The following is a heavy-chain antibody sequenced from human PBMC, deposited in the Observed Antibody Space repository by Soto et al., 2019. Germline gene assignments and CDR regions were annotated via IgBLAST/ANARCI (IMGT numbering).Heavy chain of an antibody. Sequence: QITLKESGPTLVKVTQTVTLTCTFSGFSLSSTGVGVGWIRQPPGKALEGLALINWNDDKRYNPSLKSRLNITKDTSNNQVVLTLTNMDPLDTATYYCARSGHNSGFFYYDYWGQGTLVTVYS. CDR3: ARSGHNSGFFYYDY. D-gene: IGHD3-22*01. CDR1: GFSLSSTGVG. J-gene: IGHJ4*02. V-gene: IGHV2-5*01. CDR2: INWNDDK.